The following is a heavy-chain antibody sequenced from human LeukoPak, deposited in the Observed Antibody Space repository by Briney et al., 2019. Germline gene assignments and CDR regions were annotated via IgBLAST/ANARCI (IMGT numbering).Heavy chain of an antibody. CDR1: GYTFTSYD. J-gene: IGHJ4*02. CDR3: ASAGLVYSSGWYLETPFDY. D-gene: IGHD6-13*01. CDR2: MNPNSGNT. Sequence: GASVKVSCKASGYTFTSYDINWVRQATGQGLEWMGWMNPNSGNTGYAQKFQGRVTMTRNTSISTAYMELNSLRAEDTAVYYCASAGLVYSSGWYLETPFDYWGQGTLVTVSS. V-gene: IGHV1-8*01.